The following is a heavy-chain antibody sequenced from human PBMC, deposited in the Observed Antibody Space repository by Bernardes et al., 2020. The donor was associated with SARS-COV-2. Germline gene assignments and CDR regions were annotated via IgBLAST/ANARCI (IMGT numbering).Heavy chain of an antibody. J-gene: IGHJ6*02. D-gene: IGHD3-3*01. CDR1: GSTFNNYG. CDR2: IWDDGSTK. V-gene: IGHV3-33*03. CDR3: VRRFCAVSSACCNFYGMGV. Sequence: GSLTLSCEASGSTFNNYGMHWVRRAPDKGLEWVAVIWDDGSTKNYADSVKGRFTVSRDNSKSTLYLQMNSLRVEDTATYYCVRRFCAVSSACCNFYGMGVWGQGTTVTVSS.